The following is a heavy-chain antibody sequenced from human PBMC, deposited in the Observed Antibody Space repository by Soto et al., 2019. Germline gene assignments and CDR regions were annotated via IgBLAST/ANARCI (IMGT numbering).Heavy chain of an antibody. Sequence: PSETLSLTCTVSGASISSYYWSWIRQPPGKGLEWIGYIYYSGGTNYNPSLKSRVTISVDTSKNQFSLKLSSVTAADTAVYYCARVASGYFDYWGQGTLVTVSS. J-gene: IGHJ4*02. CDR3: ARVASGYFDY. CDR2: IYYSGGT. V-gene: IGHV4-59*12. D-gene: IGHD3-3*01. CDR1: GASISSYY.